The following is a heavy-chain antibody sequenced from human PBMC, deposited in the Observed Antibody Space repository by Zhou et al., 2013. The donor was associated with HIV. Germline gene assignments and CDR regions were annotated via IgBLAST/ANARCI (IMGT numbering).Heavy chain of an antibody. CDR3: ARGGFFGSGRVGYFDL. D-gene: IGHD3-10*01. Sequence: QVQLVQSGAEVKKPGASVKVSCKASGYSLSNYDINWVRQVTGQGLEWLGWMNPNSVNTGYAQKFQGRLTITRNLSISTAYMELSSLTSGDTAVYYCARGGFFGSGRVGYFDLWGRGTLVTVSS. CDR2: MNPNSVNT. CDR1: GYSLSNYD. V-gene: IGHV1-8*03. J-gene: IGHJ2*01.